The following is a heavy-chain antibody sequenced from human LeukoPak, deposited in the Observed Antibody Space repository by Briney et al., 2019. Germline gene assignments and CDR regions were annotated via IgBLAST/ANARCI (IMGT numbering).Heavy chain of an antibody. Sequence: SETLSLTCTVSGGSISSGSYYWSWIRQPAGKGLEWIGRIYTSGSTNYNPSLKSRVTISVDTSKNQFSLKLSSVTAADAAVYYCARDSYDYVWGSSNFDYWGQGTLVTVSS. J-gene: IGHJ4*02. CDR2: IYTSGST. D-gene: IGHD3-16*01. CDR3: ARDSYDYVWGSSNFDY. CDR1: GGSISSGSYY. V-gene: IGHV4-61*02.